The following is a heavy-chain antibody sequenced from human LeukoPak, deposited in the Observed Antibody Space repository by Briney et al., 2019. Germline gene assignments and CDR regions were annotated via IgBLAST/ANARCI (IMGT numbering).Heavy chain of an antibody. V-gene: IGHV1-69*04. CDR2: IIPILGIA. J-gene: IGHJ5*02. D-gene: IGHD6-19*01. CDR1: GGTFSSYT. CDR3: ARDREIIPDPGIALEGVWFDP. Sequence: GASVKVSCKASGGTFSSYTISWVRQALGQGLEWMGRIIPILGIANYAQKFQGRVTITADKSTSTAYTELSSLRSEDTAVYYCARDREIIPDPGIALEGVWFDPWGQGTLVTVSS.